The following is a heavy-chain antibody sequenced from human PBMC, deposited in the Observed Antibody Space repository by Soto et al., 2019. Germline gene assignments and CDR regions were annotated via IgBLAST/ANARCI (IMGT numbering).Heavy chain of an antibody. V-gene: IGHV3-48*03. Sequence: VQLVESGGGLVQPGGSLRLSCAASGFSFSNYEMNWVRQAPGKGLEWISYITSSGGAVFYADSVKGRFTISRDNAKDSLFLQMTSMRVEDTAVYYCERGDCSSTCYIGYWGQGARVTVSS. CDR2: ITSSGGAV. J-gene: IGHJ4*02. D-gene: IGHD2-2*02. CDR1: GFSFSNYE. CDR3: ERGDCSSTCYIGY.